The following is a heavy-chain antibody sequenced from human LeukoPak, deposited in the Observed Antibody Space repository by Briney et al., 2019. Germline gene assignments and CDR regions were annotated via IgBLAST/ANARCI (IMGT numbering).Heavy chain of an antibody. CDR1: GLSVSRNY. J-gene: IGHJ4*02. CDR2: IKQDGSEK. D-gene: IGHD1-26*01. V-gene: IGHV3-7*01. Sequence: GGSLRLSCAASGLSVSRNYMSWVRQAPGKGLEWVANIKQDGSEKNYVDSVKGRFTISRDNAKNSLYLQMNSLRAEDTAVYYCAHSGSYIDYWGQGTLVTVSS. CDR3: AHSGSYIDY.